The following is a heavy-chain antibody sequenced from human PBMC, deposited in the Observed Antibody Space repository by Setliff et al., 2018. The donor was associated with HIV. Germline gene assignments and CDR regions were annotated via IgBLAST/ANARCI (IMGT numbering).Heavy chain of an antibody. CDR1: GGSISSSSYY. V-gene: IGHV4-39*02. CDR2: IYHTGSI. D-gene: IGHD3-10*01. J-gene: IGHJ2*01. Sequence: PSETLSLTCTVSGGSISSSSYYWGWIRQPPGKGLEWIGSIYHTGSISYNPSLKSRVTISVDMSKNHFSLKLSSVTAADTAVYYCARSHYGMMGNWYFDLWGRGTLVTVSS. CDR3: ARSHYGMMGNWYFDL.